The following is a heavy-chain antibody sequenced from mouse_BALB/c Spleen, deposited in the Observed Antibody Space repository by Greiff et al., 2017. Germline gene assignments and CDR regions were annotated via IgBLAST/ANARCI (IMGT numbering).Heavy chain of an antibody. V-gene: IGHV1-20*02. CDR3: ARSGGYDGMDY. CDR2: INPYNGDT. J-gene: IGHJ4*01. D-gene: IGHD2-2*01. Sequence: VQLKESGPELVKPGASVKISCKASGYSFTGYFMNWVMQSHGKSLEWIGRINPYNGDTFYNQKFKGKATLTVDKSSSTAHMELRSLASEDSAVYYCARSGGYDGMDYWGQGTSVTVAS. CDR1: GYSFTGYF.